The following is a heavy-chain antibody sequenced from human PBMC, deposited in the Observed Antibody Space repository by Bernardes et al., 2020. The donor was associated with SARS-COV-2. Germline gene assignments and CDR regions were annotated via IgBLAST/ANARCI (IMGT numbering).Heavy chain of an antibody. J-gene: IGHJ4*02. CDR2: IYPGDSDT. V-gene: IGHV5-51*01. D-gene: IGHD1-1*01. CDR3: ARQAELEQPPDY. Sequence: GESLKISCKGSGYPFTWFWIGWVRQMPGKGLEWMGIIYPGDSDTRYSPSFQGQVTISVDKSIGTAYLQWSSLKASDTAMYYCARQAELEQPPDYWGQGTLVTVSS. CDR1: GYPFTWFW.